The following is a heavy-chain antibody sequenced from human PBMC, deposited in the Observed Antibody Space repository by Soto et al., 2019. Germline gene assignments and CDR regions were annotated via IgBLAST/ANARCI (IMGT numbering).Heavy chain of an antibody. CDR3: ARTAPRDGSSSAWYYFDY. J-gene: IGHJ4*02. CDR1: GYTFTSYA. Sequence: QVQLVQSGAEVKKPGASVKVSCKASGYTFTSYAMHWVRQAPGQRLEWMGWINAGNGNTKYSQKFQGRVTITRDTSASTAYMELSSLRSEDTAVYYCARTAPRDGSSSAWYYFDYWGQGTLVTVSS. V-gene: IGHV1-3*01. CDR2: INAGNGNT. D-gene: IGHD6-6*01.